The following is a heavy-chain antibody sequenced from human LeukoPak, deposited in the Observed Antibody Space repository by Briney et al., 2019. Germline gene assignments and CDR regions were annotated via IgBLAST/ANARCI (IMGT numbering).Heavy chain of an antibody. CDR1: GYSFTSYW. CDR2: IDPSDSYT. V-gene: IGHV5-10-1*01. D-gene: IGHD5-18*01. Sequence: GESLKISCKGSGYSFTSYWISWVRQMPGKGLGWMGRIDPSDSYTNYSPSFQGHVTISADKSISTAYLQWSSLKASDTAMYYCARGHTAMVTDWGQGTLVTVSS. CDR3: ARGHTAMVTD. J-gene: IGHJ4*02.